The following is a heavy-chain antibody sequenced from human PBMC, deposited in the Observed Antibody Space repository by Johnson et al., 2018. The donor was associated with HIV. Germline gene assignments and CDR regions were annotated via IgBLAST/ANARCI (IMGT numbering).Heavy chain of an antibody. CDR2: ISSSGTTI. D-gene: IGHD4-17*01. Sequence: QVQLVESGGGLVKPGGSLRLSCAASGFTFSDYYMSWIRQAPGKGLEWVSYISSSGTTIYYADSVKGRFTISRDNAKNSLYLQMHSMRAEDTALYNCARDSKPWGGDYVSYAFDIWGQGTMVTVSS. CDR1: GFTFSDYY. J-gene: IGHJ3*02. V-gene: IGHV3-11*04. CDR3: ARDSKPWGGDYVSYAFDI.